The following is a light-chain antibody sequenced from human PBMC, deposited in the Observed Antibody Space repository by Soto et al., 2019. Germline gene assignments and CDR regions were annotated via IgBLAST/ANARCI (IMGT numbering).Light chain of an antibody. CDR3: ATWDDSLGGPV. CDR2: RDN. J-gene: IGLJ2*01. CDR1: SSDVGGYNY. V-gene: IGLV2-14*01. Sequence: QSALTQPASVSGSPGQSITISCTGTSSDVGGYNYVSWYQQHPGKAPKLLIYRDNERPSGVPDRFSGSKSGTSASLAISGLRSGDEADYHCATWDDSLGGPVFGGGTKLTVL.